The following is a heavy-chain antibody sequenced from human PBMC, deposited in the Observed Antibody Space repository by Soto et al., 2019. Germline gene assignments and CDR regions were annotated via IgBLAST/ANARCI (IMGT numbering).Heavy chain of an antibody. CDR3: ARDGYGSGSYYIDY. Sequence: VLLVESGGGVVQPGRSLRLSCAASGFTFSSYGMHWVRQAPGKGLEWVAVIWYDGSNKYYADSVKGRFTISRDNSKNTLYLQMNSLRAEDTAVYYCARDGYGSGSYYIDYWGQGTLVTVSS. J-gene: IGHJ4*02. CDR2: IWYDGSNK. CDR1: GFTFSSYG. V-gene: IGHV3-33*01. D-gene: IGHD3-10*01.